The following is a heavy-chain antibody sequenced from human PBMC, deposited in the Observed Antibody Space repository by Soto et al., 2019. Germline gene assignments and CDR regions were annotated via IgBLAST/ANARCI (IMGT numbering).Heavy chain of an antibody. CDR3: ARDLVLLWFGELSSAFDI. CDR2: ISYDGSNK. CDR1: GFTFSSYA. Sequence: GGSLRLSCAASGFTFSSYAMHWVRQAPGKGLEWVAVISYDGSNKYYADSVKGRFTISRDNSKNTLYLQMNSLRAEDTAVYYCARDLVLLWFGELSSAFDIWGQGTMVTVSS. V-gene: IGHV3-30-3*01. J-gene: IGHJ3*02. D-gene: IGHD3-10*01.